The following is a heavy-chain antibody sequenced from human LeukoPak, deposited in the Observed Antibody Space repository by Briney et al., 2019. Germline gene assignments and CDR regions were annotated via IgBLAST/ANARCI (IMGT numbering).Heavy chain of an antibody. CDR1: GFTFSSYW. CDR2: IKHDGTEI. Sequence: GGPLRLSCAASGFTFSSYWMTWVRQAPGKGLEWVATIKHDGTEIYYVDSVKGRFTISRDNARSSLYLQMNSLRAEDTAVYYCARSLDYWGQGTLVTVSS. J-gene: IGHJ4*02. V-gene: IGHV3-7*01. CDR3: ARSLDY.